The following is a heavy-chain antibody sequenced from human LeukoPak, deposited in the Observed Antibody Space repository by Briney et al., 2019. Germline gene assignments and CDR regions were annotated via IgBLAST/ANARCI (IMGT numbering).Heavy chain of an antibody. V-gene: IGHV1-46*01. CDR1: GYTFTSYY. CDR3: ARDPSGDSSGYNDPQFDY. Sequence: ASVKVSCKASGYTFTSYYMHWVRQAPGQGLEWMGLINPSGGSTSYAQKFQGRVTMTRDTSTSTVYMELSSLRSEDTAVYYCARDPSGDSSGYNDPQFDYWGQGTLVTVSS. CDR2: INPSGGST. J-gene: IGHJ4*02. D-gene: IGHD3-22*01.